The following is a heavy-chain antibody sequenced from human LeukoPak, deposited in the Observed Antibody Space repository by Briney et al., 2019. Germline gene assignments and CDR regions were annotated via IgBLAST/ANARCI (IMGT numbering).Heavy chain of an antibody. CDR1: GGSFSGYY. CDR3: ARAYGSGSYFAY. Sequence: SETLSLTCAVYGGSFSGYYWSWIRQPPGKGLEWIGEINHSGSTNYNPSLKSRVTISVDTSKTQFSLKLGSVTAADTAVYYCARAYGSGSYFAYWGQGTLVTVSS. CDR2: INHSGST. D-gene: IGHD3-10*01. V-gene: IGHV4-34*01. J-gene: IGHJ4*02.